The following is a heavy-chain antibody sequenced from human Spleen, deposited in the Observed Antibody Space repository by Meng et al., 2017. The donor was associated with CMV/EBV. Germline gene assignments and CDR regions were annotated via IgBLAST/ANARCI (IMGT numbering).Heavy chain of an antibody. CDR2: IKQDGSEK. CDR1: GFTFSSYW. V-gene: IGHV3-7*03. J-gene: IGHJ5*02. D-gene: IGHD6-19*01. Sequence: GESLKISCAASGFTFSSYWMSWVRQTPDKRLEWVANIKQDGSEKYYVDSVKGRFTISRDDSKNTLYLQVNSLRAEDTAVYYCARAKYSSGWYVFGWFDPWGQGTLVTVSS. CDR3: ARAKYSSGWYVFGWFDP.